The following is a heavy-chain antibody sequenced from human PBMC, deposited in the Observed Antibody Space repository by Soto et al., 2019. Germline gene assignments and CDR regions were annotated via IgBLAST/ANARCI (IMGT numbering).Heavy chain of an antibody. CDR3: ARDPGAATFYY. J-gene: IGHJ4*01. CDR2: INPYNGNT. CDR1: GYSFSSYG. D-gene: IGHD1-26*01. V-gene: IGHV1-18*04. Sequence: GASVKVSCKASGYSFSSYGVSWVRQAPGQGLEWIGWINPYNGNTLNAQNLQGRVTLTTDTSTSTAYMELRSLRSDDTAIYYCARDPGAATFYYRGQGTLVPVSS.